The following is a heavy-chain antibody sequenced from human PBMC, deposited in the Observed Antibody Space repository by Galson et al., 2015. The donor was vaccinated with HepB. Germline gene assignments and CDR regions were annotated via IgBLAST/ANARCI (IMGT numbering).Heavy chain of an antibody. Sequence: QSGAEVKKPGESLKMSCKGSGYSFTNYWIGWVRQMPGKGLEWMGIVYPGDSDTRYSPSFQGQVTISADKSISTAYLQWSSLKASDTGMYFCARVGGRAVAGSDGFDFWGQGTMVTVSS. CDR2: VYPGDSDT. CDR1: GYSFTNYW. J-gene: IGHJ3*01. CDR3: ARVGGRAVAGSDGFDF. V-gene: IGHV5-51*03. D-gene: IGHD6-19*01.